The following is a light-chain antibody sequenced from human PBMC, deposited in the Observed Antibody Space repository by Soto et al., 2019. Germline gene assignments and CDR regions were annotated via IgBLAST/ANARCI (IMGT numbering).Light chain of an antibody. CDR1: QSVTTN. Sequence: EVVRTQSPATLSVSPGGRATLTCRSSQSVTTNMAWYQQKPGQAPRLLIYGASTRATGIPARFSGSGSGTDFTLTISRLEPEDFAVYYCQQYGSSRTWTFGQGTKVDIK. CDR2: GAS. CDR3: QQYGSSRTWT. V-gene: IGKV3-15*01. J-gene: IGKJ1*01.